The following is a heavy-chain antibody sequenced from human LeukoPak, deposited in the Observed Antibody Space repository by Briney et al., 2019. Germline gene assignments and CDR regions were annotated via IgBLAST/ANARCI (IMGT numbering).Heavy chain of an antibody. D-gene: IGHD6-6*01. CDR2: IYGSDGK. V-gene: IGHV2-5*01. CDR3: AHRRSSSFDY. CDR1: GFSLSTSEVA. J-gene: IGHJ4*02. Sequence: SGPTLVNPTQTLTLTCTFSGFSLSTSEVAVGWIRQPPGKALEWLALIYGSDGKHYSPSLKSRLTITKDTSKNHVVVTMTNMDPVDTATYYCAHRRSSSFDYWGQGTLVTVSS.